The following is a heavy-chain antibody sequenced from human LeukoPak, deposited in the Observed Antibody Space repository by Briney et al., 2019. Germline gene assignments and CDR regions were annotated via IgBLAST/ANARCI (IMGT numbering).Heavy chain of an antibody. CDR2: INHSGST. D-gene: IGHD3-3*01. CDR3: ARAHYDFWSGYYTGLKYYFDY. CDR1: GGSFSGYY. J-gene: IGHJ4*02. V-gene: IGHV4-34*01. Sequence: SETLSLTCAVYGGSFSGYYWSWIRQPPGKGLEWIGEINHSGSTNYNPSLKSRVTISVDTSKSQFSLKLSSVTAADTAVYYCARAHYDFWSGYYTGLKYYFDYWGQGTLVTVSS.